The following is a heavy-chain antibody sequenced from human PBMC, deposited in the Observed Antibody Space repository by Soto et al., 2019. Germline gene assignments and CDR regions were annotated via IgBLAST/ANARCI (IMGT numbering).Heavy chain of an antibody. V-gene: IGHV3-23*01. CDR3: AKDLGLLWFGGGDY. D-gene: IGHD3-10*01. CDR1: GFTFSSYA. CDR2: ISGSGGST. Sequence: EVQLLESGGGLVQPGGSLRLSCAASGFTFSSYAMSWVRQAPGKGLEWVSAISGSGGSTYYADSVKGRFTISRDNSKNTLYLQMKSLRAEDTAVYYCAKDLGLLWFGGGDYWGQGTLVTVSS. J-gene: IGHJ4*02.